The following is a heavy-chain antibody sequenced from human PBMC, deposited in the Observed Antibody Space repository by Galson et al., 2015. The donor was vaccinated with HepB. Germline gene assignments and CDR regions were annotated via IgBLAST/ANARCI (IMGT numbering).Heavy chain of an antibody. D-gene: IGHD5-18*01. Sequence: SVKVSCKASGYTFTSYAMHWVRQAPGQRLEWMGWINAGNGNTKYSQKFQGRVTTTRDTSASTAYMELSSLRSEDTAVYYCARVSSYGSYYFDYWGQGTLVTVSS. CDR2: INAGNGNT. CDR3: ARVSSYGSYYFDY. V-gene: IGHV1-3*01. J-gene: IGHJ4*02. CDR1: GYTFTSYA.